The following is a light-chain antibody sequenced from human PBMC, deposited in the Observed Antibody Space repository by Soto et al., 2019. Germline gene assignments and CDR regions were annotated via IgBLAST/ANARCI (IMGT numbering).Light chain of an antibody. J-gene: IGKJ5*01. CDR3: MQATHWPLT. CDR1: ESLVYSDGDSY. CDR2: KAS. V-gene: IGKV2-30*01. Sequence: DVVRTQSPLSLPVTVGQPASISCRSRESLVYSDGDSYLNWFHQRPGQSPRRLIYKASNRASGVPDRFSGSGSGTDFTLKISRVEAEDVGIYYCMQATHWPLTFGQGTRLEI.